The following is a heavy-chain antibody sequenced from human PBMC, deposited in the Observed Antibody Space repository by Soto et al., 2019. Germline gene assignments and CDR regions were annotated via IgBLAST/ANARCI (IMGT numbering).Heavy chain of an antibody. CDR3: ARELYGPNYYYYYYMDV. Sequence: GGSLRLSCAASGFTFSSYSMNWVRQAPGKGLEWVSSISNSSSYIYYADSVKGRFTNSRDNAKNSLNLQMNSLKAEDTAVYYCARELYGPNYYYYYYMDVWGKGTTVTVSS. V-gene: IGHV3-21*01. J-gene: IGHJ6*03. D-gene: IGHD4-17*01. CDR1: GFTFSSYS. CDR2: ISNSSSYI.